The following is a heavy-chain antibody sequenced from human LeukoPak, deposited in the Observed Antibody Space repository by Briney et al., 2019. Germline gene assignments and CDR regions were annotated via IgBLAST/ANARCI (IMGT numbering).Heavy chain of an antibody. CDR1: GGSISSGSYY. D-gene: IGHD1-26*01. Sequence: SETLSLTCTVSGGSISSGSYYWSWIRQPAGKGLEWIGRIYTSGSTNYNPSLKSRVTISVDTSKNQFSLKLSSVTAADTAVYYCARGSPKYGIFDYWGQGTLVTASS. V-gene: IGHV4-61*02. J-gene: IGHJ4*02. CDR3: ARGSPKYGIFDY. CDR2: IYTSGST.